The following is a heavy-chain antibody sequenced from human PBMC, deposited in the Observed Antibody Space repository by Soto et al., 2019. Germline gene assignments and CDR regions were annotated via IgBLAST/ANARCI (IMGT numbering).Heavy chain of an antibody. Sequence: TLSLTCTVSGGSISSSSYYWGWIRQPPGKGLEWIGSIYYSGSTYYNPSLKSRVTISVDTSKNQFSLKLSSVTAADTAVYYCAGVAGLQDGEGWFDPWGQGTLVTVSS. CDR3: AGVAGLQDGEGWFDP. J-gene: IGHJ5*02. V-gene: IGHV4-39*01. D-gene: IGHD2-21*01. CDR1: GGSISSSSYY. CDR2: IYYSGST.